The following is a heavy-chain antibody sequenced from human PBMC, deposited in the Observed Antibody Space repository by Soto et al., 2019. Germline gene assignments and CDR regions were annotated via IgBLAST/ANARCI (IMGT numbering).Heavy chain of an antibody. CDR3: ARDDYGDYVGGRFDP. CDR1: GYTFTSYG. V-gene: IGHV1-18*01. CDR2: ISASNGNK. J-gene: IGHJ5*02. Sequence: QVQLVQSGAEVKKPGAAVKVSCKASGYTFTSYGISWVRQAPGQGLEWMGWISASNGNKDYAHKLHGRVTMTTATSMSTAYMDLRSLRADDTAVYYCARDDYGDYVGGRFDPWGQGTLVTVSS. D-gene: IGHD4-17*01.